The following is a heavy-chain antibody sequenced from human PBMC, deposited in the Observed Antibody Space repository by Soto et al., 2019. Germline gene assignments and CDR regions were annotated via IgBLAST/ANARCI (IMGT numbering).Heavy chain of an antibody. J-gene: IGHJ4*02. Sequence: SVKVSCKASGGTYDNYAITWVRQAPGQGLEWMAGIIPMLDSANYAEKFQDRVTITADESTSTAYMELSSLRSEDTAVYYCARVGKGDDVFDYWGQGTLVTVSS. V-gene: IGHV1-69*13. CDR3: ARVGKGDDVFDY. CDR2: IIPMLDSA. CDR1: GGTYDNYA. D-gene: IGHD3-16*01.